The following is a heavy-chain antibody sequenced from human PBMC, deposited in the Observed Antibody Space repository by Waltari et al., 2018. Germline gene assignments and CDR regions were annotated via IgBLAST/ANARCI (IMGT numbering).Heavy chain of an antibody. J-gene: IGHJ4*02. V-gene: IGHV3-9*01. CDR2: ISWNSGSI. CDR3: AKGGDGYNYADY. CDR1: GFTFDDYA. D-gene: IGHD5-12*01. Sequence: EVQLVESGGGLVQPGRSLRLSCAASGFTFDDYAMHWVRQAPGKGLEWVSGISWNSGSIGYADSVKGRFTISRDNAKNSLYLQMNSLRDEDTALYYCAKGGDGYNYADYWGQGTLVTVSS.